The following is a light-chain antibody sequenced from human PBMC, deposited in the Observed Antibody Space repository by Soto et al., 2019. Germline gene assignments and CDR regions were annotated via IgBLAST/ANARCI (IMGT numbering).Light chain of an antibody. Sequence: QSVLTQPASVSGSPGQSITISCTGTSSDLGGYNSVSWYQQHPGKAPKLMLYDVTHRPSGVSYRFSGSKSGNTASLPISGLQAEGEAHYYCSSYTSSSTYVFGTGTKLTVL. CDR2: DVT. CDR1: SSDLGGYNS. CDR3: SSYTSSSTYV. J-gene: IGLJ1*01. V-gene: IGLV2-14*01.